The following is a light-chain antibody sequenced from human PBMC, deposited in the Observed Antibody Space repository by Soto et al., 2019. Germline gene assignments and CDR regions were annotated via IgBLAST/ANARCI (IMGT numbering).Light chain of an antibody. CDR2: GAS. J-gene: IGKJ5*01. CDR1: QSVGSN. CDR3: HQYNKWPPIT. Sequence: EIVMTQSPATLSVSPGERVTLSCRASQSVGSNLAWYQQKPGQAPRLLIYGASTRATGIPARFSGSGSGTEFTLTISNLQSEDFAVYYCHQYNKWPPITFGQGTRLEI. V-gene: IGKV3-15*01.